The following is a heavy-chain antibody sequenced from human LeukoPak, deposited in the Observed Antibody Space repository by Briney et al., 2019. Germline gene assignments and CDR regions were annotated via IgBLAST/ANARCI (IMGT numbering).Heavy chain of an antibody. Sequence: SETLSLTCAVSGGSISSGGYSWSWIRQPPGKGLEWIGYVYHSGSTYYNPSLKSRVTISVDRSKNQFSLKLSSVTAADTAVYYCARATTYGDADYWGQGTLVTVSS. D-gene: IGHD4-17*01. V-gene: IGHV4-30-2*01. CDR3: ARATTYGDADY. CDR1: GGSISSGGYS. CDR2: VYHSGST. J-gene: IGHJ4*02.